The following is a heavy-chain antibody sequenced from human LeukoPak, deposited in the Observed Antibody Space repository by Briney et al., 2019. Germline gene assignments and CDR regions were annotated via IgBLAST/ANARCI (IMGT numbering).Heavy chain of an antibody. D-gene: IGHD2-2*01. CDR2: IYTSGST. J-gene: IGHJ5*02. Sequence: SETLSLTCTVSGGSISRYYWSWIRQPAGKGLEWIGRIYTSGSTNYNPSLKSRVTMSVDTSKNQFSLKLSSVTAADTAVYYCARGVGCSSTSCHNWFDPWGQGTLVTVSS. V-gene: IGHV4-4*07. CDR1: GGSISRYY. CDR3: ARGVGCSSTSCHNWFDP.